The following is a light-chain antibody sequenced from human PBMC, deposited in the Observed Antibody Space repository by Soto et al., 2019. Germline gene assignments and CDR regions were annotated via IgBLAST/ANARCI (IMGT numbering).Light chain of an antibody. Sequence: QSALTQPASVSGSPGQSITISCTGTSSDVGSYNLVSWYQQRPGKAPKLMIYDDTERPSGVSSRFSGSKSGNTASLTISGLQAEDEADYYCTSYTRDTALVFGTGTKLTVL. V-gene: IGLV2-14*02. CDR1: SSDVGSYNL. CDR2: DDT. J-gene: IGLJ1*01. CDR3: TSYTRDTALV.